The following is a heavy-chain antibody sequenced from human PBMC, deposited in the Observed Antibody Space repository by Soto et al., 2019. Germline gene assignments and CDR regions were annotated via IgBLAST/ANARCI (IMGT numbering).Heavy chain of an antibody. Sequence: LRLSCAASGFTFSTYAMTWVRQAPGKGLEWVSIISSSGDATYYLDSVKGRFTISRDNSRNTLNLQMNSLRAEDTAVYYCAKNGDFWSWGMDVWGQGTTVTVSS. CDR3: AKNGDFWSWGMDV. CDR1: GFTFSTYA. D-gene: IGHD3-3*01. J-gene: IGHJ6*02. V-gene: IGHV3-23*01. CDR2: ISSSGDAT.